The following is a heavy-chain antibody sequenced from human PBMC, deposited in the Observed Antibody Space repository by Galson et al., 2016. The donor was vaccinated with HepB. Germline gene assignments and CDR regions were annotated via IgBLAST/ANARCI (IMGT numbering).Heavy chain of an antibody. J-gene: IGHJ4*02. Sequence: SLRLSCAGSGFRFNFGDSYFHWVRQAPGKGLVWVSRIMKEGRMLSYADSVKGRFTISRDNAKNTVYLQMNSLRAEDTAIYYCARDGGNHNFDYWGQGTLVTVSS. CDR3: ARDGGNHNFDY. V-gene: IGHV3-74*01. CDR1: GFRFNFGDSY. CDR2: IMKEGRML. D-gene: IGHD3-16*01.